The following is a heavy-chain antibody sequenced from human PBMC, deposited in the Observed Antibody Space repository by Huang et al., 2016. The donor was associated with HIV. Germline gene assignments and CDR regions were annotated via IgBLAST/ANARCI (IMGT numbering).Heavy chain of an antibody. CDR2: IKSKTDGGTK. Sequence: EVQLVESGGGLVKPGGSLRLSCTASGLSFSNAWMNWVRQAPGKGLEWVGRIKSKTDGGTKDYAAPVKGRFIVSRDDSKNTFYLQMNSLKIEDTAVYYCTTGRIVAATWGQGSLVTVSS. CDR3: TTGRIVAAT. J-gene: IGHJ5*02. D-gene: IGHD1-26*01. CDR1: GLSFSNAW. V-gene: IGHV3-15*01.